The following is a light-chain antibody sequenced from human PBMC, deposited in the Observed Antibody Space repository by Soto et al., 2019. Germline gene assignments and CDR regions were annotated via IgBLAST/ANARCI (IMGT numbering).Light chain of an antibody. Sequence: IVLTQSPGTLSLSPGERATLSCRASQSVSSSYLAWYQQKPGQAPRLLIYGASSRATGIPDRFSGSASGTDFTLTISRLEPEDFAVYYCQQYGRLWTFSQGTKVEIK. CDR1: QSVSSSY. V-gene: IGKV3-20*01. CDR2: GAS. J-gene: IGKJ1*01. CDR3: QQYGRLWT.